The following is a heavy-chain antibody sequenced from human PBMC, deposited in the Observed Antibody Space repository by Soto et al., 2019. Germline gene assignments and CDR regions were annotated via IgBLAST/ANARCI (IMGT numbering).Heavy chain of an antibody. CDR1: GFTFSSYA. CDR2: ISYDGSNK. CDR3: ARDGLMTNRGRRNWFDP. Sequence: GGSLRLSCAASGFTFSSYAMHWVRQAPGKGLEWVAVISYDGSNKYYADSVKGRFTISRDNSKNTLYLQMNSLRAEDTAVYYCARDGLMTNRGRRNWFDPWGQGTLVTVSS. V-gene: IGHV3-30-3*01. D-gene: IGHD7-27*01. J-gene: IGHJ5*02.